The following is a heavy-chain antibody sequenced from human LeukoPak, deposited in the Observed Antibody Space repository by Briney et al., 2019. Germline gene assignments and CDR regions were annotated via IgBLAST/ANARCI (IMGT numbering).Heavy chain of an antibody. J-gene: IGHJ5*02. V-gene: IGHV3-74*01. CDR3: TRGRGAYGWFDP. Sequence: GGSLRLSCAASGFTFSSLWMHWVRKAPGKGLVWVSRISSDGSNTYYADSVKGRFTISRDTAMNTLYLHMHSLREEDTADYYCTRGRGAYGWFDPWGQGTQVTVSS. D-gene: IGHD3-10*01. CDR2: ISSDGSNT. CDR1: GFTFSSLW.